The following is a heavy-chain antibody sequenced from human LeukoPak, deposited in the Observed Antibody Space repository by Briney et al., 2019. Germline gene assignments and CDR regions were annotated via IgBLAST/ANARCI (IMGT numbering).Heavy chain of an antibody. V-gene: IGHV3-21*01. J-gene: IGHJ4*01. Sequence: GGSLRLSCAASGFTFSTYSMNWVRQAPGKGLEWVSSISSGPSYIYYADSMKGRFTISRDNAKNSLYLQMNSLRAEDTAVYYCARGGYYFDSWGHGTLVTVSS. CDR1: GFTFSTYS. CDR2: ISSGPSYI. CDR3: ARGGYYFDS.